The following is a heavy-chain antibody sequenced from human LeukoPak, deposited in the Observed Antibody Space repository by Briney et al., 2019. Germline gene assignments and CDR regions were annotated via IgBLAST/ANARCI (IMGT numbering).Heavy chain of an antibody. Sequence: GGSLRLSCEASGFTFNGHWMHWVRQAPGKGLVWVSLINGDGSTISYADSVKGRFTISRDNAKNRLYLQMNSLRAEDTAVYYCAKDQEPYYYDSSSYSASYFDYWGQGTLVTVSS. V-gene: IGHV3-74*01. J-gene: IGHJ4*02. CDR2: INGDGSTI. D-gene: IGHD3-22*01. CDR3: AKDQEPYYYDSSSYSASYFDY. CDR1: GFTFNGHW.